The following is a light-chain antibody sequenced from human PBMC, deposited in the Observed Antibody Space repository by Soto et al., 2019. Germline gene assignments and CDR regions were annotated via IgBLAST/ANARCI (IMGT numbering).Light chain of an antibody. CDR3: MQALQTPPT. CDR2: LGS. J-gene: IGKJ1*01. CDR1: QSLLHSNGYNY. V-gene: IGKV2-28*01. Sequence: DIVMTQSPLSLPVTPGEPASISCRSSQSLLHSNGYNYLDLYLQKPGQSPQLLIYLGSNRASGVPERFSGSGSGTDFTLKISRVEAEDVGVYYCMQALQTPPTFGQGTKVEIK.